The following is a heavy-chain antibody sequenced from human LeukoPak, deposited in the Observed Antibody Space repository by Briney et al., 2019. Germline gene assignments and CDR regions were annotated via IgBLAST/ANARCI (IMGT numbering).Heavy chain of an antibody. D-gene: IGHD4-17*01. V-gene: IGHV3-21*01. Sequence: GGSLRLSCAASGFTFSSYSMNWVRQAPGKGLEWVSSISSSSSYIYYADSVKGRFTISRDNAKNSLYLQMNSLRAEDTAVYYCARFYGDYIEHYFDYWGQGTLVTVSS. CDR2: ISSSSSYI. CDR3: ARFYGDYIEHYFDY. J-gene: IGHJ4*02. CDR1: GFTFSSYS.